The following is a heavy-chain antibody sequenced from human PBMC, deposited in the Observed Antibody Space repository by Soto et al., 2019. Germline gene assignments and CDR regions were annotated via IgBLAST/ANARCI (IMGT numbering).Heavy chain of an antibody. CDR1: GFTFEYDW. CDR2: VHSDGTTT. J-gene: IGHJ3*01. Sequence: EVQLVESGGGLVQPGESLRLSCAASGFTFEYDWMHWVRQAPGKGLVWVSRVHSDGTTTTYADSVKGRFTISRDNARNTLSLQMSSLRAEDTAIYYCARGDRGGFDLWGHGTVVTVSS. V-gene: IGHV3-74*01. CDR3: ARGDRGGFDL. D-gene: IGHD3-10*01.